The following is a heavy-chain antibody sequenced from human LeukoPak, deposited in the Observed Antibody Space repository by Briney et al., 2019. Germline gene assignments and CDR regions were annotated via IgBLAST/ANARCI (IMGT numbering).Heavy chain of an antibody. V-gene: IGHV4-39*01. Sequence: SETLSLTCTVSGGSISSSSYSWGWIRQPPGKGLEWIGSIYYSGSTYYNPSLKSRVTISVDTSKNQFSLKLSSVTAADTAVYYCASIVATKFDYWGQGTLVTVSS. J-gene: IGHJ4*02. CDR1: GGSISSSSYS. CDR2: IYYSGST. D-gene: IGHD5-12*01. CDR3: ASIVATKFDY.